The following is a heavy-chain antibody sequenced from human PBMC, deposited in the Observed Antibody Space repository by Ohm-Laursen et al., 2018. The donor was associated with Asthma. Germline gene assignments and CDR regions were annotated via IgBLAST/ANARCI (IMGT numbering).Heavy chain of an antibody. CDR3: ARNYYYDSSGYYN. CDR1: GFTFSSYW. CDR2: ISSSSSTI. D-gene: IGHD3-22*01. J-gene: IGHJ4*02. Sequence: SLRLSCTASGFTFSSYWMNWVRQAPGKGLEWVSYISSSSSTIYYADSVKGRFTISRDNAKNSLYLQMNSLRAEDTAVYYCARNYYYDSSGYYNWGQGTLVTVSS. V-gene: IGHV3-48*01.